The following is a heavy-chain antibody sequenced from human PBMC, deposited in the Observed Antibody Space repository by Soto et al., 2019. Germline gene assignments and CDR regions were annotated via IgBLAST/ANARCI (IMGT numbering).Heavy chain of an antibody. J-gene: IGHJ3*02. D-gene: IGHD2-21*02. Sequence: LRLSCAASGFTFSSYSMNWVRQTPGKGLEWVSSISSSSSYIYYADSVKGRFTISRDNAKNSLYLQMNSLRAEDTAVYYCARAYVVVTANDAFDIWGQGTMVTVSS. V-gene: IGHV3-21*01. CDR3: ARAYVVVTANDAFDI. CDR1: GFTFSSYS. CDR2: ISSSSSYI.